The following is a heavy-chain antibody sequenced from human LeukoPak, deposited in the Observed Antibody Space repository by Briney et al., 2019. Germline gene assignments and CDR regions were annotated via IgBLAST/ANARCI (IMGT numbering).Heavy chain of an antibody. D-gene: IGHD1/OR15-1a*01. CDR1: GGSISTYY. CDR2: IFYSGST. V-gene: IGHV4-59*01. CDR3: ARGTGGWYFDL. Sequence: PSETLSLTCTVSGGSISTYYWTWIRQPPGKGLEWIGYIFYSGSTNCNPSLKSRVTISIDTSKNLFSLKLTSVTAADTAVYYCARGTGGWYFDLWGRGTLVTVSS. J-gene: IGHJ2*01.